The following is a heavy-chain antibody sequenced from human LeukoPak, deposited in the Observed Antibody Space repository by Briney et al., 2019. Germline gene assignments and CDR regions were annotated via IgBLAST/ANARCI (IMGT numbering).Heavy chain of an antibody. V-gene: IGHV4-39*07. D-gene: IGHD1/OR15-1a*01. CDR3: ARVSGLNNFDS. CDR2: IIHSGST. CDR1: GASVSGSPYY. J-gene: IGHJ4*02. Sequence: SETLSLTCTVSGASVSGSPYYWGWIRQPPGKGLEWIGEIIHSGSTNYSPSLKSRVTMSLDTSKKQFSLKLSSVTAADTAVCYCARVSGLNNFDSWGQGTLVTVSS.